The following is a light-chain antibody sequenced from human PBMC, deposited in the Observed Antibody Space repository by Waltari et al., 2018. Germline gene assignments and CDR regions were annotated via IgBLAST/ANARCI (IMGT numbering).Light chain of an antibody. CDR1: VLAKKY. CDR3: YSAADNNLGV. CDR2: KDN. V-gene: IGLV3-27*01. J-gene: IGLJ3*02. Sequence: SYELTQPSSVSVSPGQTATITCSGDVLAKKYSRWFQQKPGQAPVLVIYKDNERPSGIPELFSGSSSGTTVTLTISGAQVEDEADYYCYSAADNNLGVFGGGTKLTVL.